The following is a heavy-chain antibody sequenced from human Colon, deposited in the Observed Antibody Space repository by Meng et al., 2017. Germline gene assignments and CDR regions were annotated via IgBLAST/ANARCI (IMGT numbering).Heavy chain of an antibody. CDR3: ARDTLYGTDY. D-gene: IGHD4-17*01. V-gene: IGHV4-31*03. J-gene: IGHJ4*02. CDR2: MSDSGTT. CDR1: GGFIKSGGYH. Sequence: QEHLHESGPGLGRPSDDLSLVCTVSGGFIKSGGYHWNWVRQHPGKGLEYIGFMSDSGTTDYNPSLRSRVSISEIGSSKNQFSLTLRSVTAADTATYFCARDTLYGTDYWGQGVLVTVSS.